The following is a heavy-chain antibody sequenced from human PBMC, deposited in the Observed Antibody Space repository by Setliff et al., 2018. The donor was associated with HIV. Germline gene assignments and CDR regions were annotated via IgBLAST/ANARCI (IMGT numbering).Heavy chain of an antibody. J-gene: IGHJ4*02. CDR1: GGSISSSGPGYY. D-gene: IGHD3-3*01. Sequence: LTCTVSGGSISSSGPGYYWGWVRQAPGGGLEWIGSVYYSGSTYYNPSLKSRVTISLDTSKNQLSLRLTSMTAADTAVYYCARSQPDTIFGVVIFDYWGQGKMVTVPQ. CDR3: ARSQPDTIFGVVIFDY. V-gene: IGHV4-39*01. CDR2: VYYSGST.